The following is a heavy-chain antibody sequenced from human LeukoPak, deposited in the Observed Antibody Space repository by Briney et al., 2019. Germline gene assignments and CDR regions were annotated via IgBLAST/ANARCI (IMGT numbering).Heavy chain of an antibody. D-gene: IGHD6-6*01. CDR3: AKDYSSSSWTRFDY. V-gene: IGHV3-23*01. J-gene: IGHJ4*02. CDR1: GFTFSSYA. Sequence: PGGSLRLSCAASGFTFSSYAMSWVRQAPGKGLEWVSAISGSGGSTYYADSVKGRFTISRDNSKNTLYLQMNSLRAEDTAVYCCAKDYSSSSWTRFDYWGQGTLVTVSS. CDR2: ISGSGGST.